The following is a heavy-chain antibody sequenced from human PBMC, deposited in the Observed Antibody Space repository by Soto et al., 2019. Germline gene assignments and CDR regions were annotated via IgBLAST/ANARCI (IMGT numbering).Heavy chain of an antibody. CDR2: IYYSGRT. V-gene: IGHV4-30-4*01. CDR1: GGSINSDAYY. Sequence: QMQLQESGPGLVKPSQTLSLTCTVSGGSINSDAYYWSWIRQPPGKGLEWIGHIYYSGRTYYAPSLESRLTLSLDMSKNQFSLRLSSLNAADTDVYYWARDRINSPDYFDYWGQGTLVTVSS. J-gene: IGHJ4*02. CDR3: ARDRINSPDYFDY. D-gene: IGHD1-1*01.